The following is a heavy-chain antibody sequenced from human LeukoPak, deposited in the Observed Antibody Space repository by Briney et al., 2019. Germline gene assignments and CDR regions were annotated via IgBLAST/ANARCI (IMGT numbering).Heavy chain of an antibody. D-gene: IGHD5-18*01. CDR3: ARPITKYTAVVWDY. CDR1: GYTFTDYF. V-gene: IGHV1-2*02. J-gene: IGHJ4*02. Sequence: ASVKVSCKTSGYTFTDYFINWVRQAPGQGLEWMGWINPYSGATNYVQKFQGRVRMTRDTSIGTAYMELSSLTSDDTAIYYCARPITKYTAVVWDYWGQGTLVTVS. CDR2: INPYSGAT.